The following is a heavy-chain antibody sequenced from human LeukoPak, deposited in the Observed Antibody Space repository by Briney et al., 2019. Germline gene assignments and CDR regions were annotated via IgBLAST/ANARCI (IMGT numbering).Heavy chain of an antibody. Sequence: GGSLRLSCAASGFTFSSYSMNWVRQAPGKGLEWVSSISSSSSYIYYADSVKGRFTISRDNAKNSLYLQMNSLRAEDTAVYYCARDGVLRYFDWLFHFDYWGQGTLVTVSS. D-gene: IGHD3-9*01. CDR3: ARDGVLRYFDWLFHFDY. CDR2: ISSSSSYI. V-gene: IGHV3-21*01. CDR1: GFTFSSYS. J-gene: IGHJ4*02.